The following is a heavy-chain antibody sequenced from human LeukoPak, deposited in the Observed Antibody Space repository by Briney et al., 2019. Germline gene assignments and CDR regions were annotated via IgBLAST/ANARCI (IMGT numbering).Heavy chain of an antibody. J-gene: IGHJ6*03. D-gene: IGHD3-10*01. Sequence: ASVKVSCKASGYTITSHGISWVRQAPGQGLEWMGWISAYNGNTNYAQKLQGRVTMTTDTSTSTAYMELRSLRSDDTAVYYCARVIWFGESPNYYYYMDVWGKGTTVTVSS. CDR2: ISAYNGNT. V-gene: IGHV1-18*01. CDR1: GYTITSHG. CDR3: ARVIWFGESPNYYYYMDV.